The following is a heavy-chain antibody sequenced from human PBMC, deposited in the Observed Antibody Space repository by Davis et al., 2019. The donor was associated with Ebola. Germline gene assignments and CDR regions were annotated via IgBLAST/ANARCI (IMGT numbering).Heavy chain of an antibody. V-gene: IGHV3-21*01. J-gene: IGHJ4*02. Sequence: GGSLRLSCAASGFTFSSYSMNSVRQAPGKGLEWVSSIISSSSYIYYADSVKGRFTISRDNAKNSLYLQMNSLRAEDTAVYYCAREGYYYGSGSYYGVYFDYWGQGTLVTVSS. CDR1: GFTFSSYS. CDR2: IISSSSYI. D-gene: IGHD3-10*01. CDR3: AREGYYYGSGSYYGVYFDY.